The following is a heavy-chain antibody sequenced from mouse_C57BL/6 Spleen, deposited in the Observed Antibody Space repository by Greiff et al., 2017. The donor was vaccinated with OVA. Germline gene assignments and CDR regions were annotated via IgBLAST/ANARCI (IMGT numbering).Heavy chain of an antibody. V-gene: IGHV1-80*01. CDR1: GYAFSSSW. CDR3: ASRSGYYWYLDV. CDR2: IYPADGDT. D-gene: IGHD1-3*01. J-gene: IGHJ1*03. Sequence: VQLQESVAELVKPGASVKISCKASGYAFSSSWMNWVKQRPGKGLEWIGQIYPADGDTNYNGKFKGKATLTADKSSSTAYMQLSSLTSEDTAIYFCASRSGYYWYLDVWGKGTTVTVSS.